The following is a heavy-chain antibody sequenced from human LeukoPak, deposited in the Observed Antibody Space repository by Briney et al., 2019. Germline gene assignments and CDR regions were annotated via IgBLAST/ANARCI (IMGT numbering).Heavy chain of an antibody. CDR3: AQDRELFPFDY. CDR1: GFTFSSYA. V-gene: IGHV3-30*02. Sequence: GGSLRLSCAASGFTFSSYAMSWVRQAPGKGLEWVAFIQYDGSNVFYGDSVKGRFTISRDNSKNTLYLQMNSLRAEDTAVYYCAQDRELFPFDYWGQGTLVTVSS. J-gene: IGHJ4*02. CDR2: IQYDGSNV. D-gene: IGHD1-26*01.